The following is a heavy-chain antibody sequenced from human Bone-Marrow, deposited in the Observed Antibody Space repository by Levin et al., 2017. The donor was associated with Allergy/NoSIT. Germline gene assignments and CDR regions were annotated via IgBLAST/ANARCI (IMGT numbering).Heavy chain of an antibody. V-gene: IGHV4-34*01. CDR2: INHSGST. Sequence: SQTLSLTCAVYGGSFSGSYWSWIRPPPGKGLEWIGEINHSGSTNYNPSLKSRVTISVDTSKNQFSLKLSSVTAADTAVYYCARGGIYYGSGSYYNYNWFDPWGQGTLVTVSS. CDR1: GGSFSGSY. CDR3: ARGGIYYGSGSYYNYNWFDP. D-gene: IGHD3-10*01. J-gene: IGHJ5*02.